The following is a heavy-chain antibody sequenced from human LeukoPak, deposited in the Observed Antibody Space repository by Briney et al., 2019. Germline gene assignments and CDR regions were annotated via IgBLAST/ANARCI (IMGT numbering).Heavy chain of an antibody. CDR2: IYSGGST. CDR1: GFTVSSNY. V-gene: IGHV3-53*01. J-gene: IGHJ6*03. Sequence: GGSLRLSCAASGFTVSSNYMSWVRQAPGKGLEWVSVIYSGGSTYYADSVKGRFTISRDNSKNTLYLQMNSLRAEDTAVYYCARGREDYYYYMDVWGKGTTVTVSS. CDR3: ARGREDYYYYMDV.